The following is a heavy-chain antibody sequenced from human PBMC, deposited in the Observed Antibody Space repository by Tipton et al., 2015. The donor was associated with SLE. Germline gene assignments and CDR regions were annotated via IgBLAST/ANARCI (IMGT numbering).Heavy chain of an antibody. J-gene: IGHJ2*01. Sequence: GSLRLSCAASGFTVSSNWMSWVRQAPGKGLEWVSLINSGGSTYYADSVKGRFTISRHNSNNMLYLEMSSLRAEDTAVYYCARHRLSANWSFDLWGRGTLVTVSS. CDR2: INSGGST. V-gene: IGHV3-53*04. CDR3: ARHRLSANWSFDL. D-gene: IGHD3-16*02. CDR1: GFTVSSNW.